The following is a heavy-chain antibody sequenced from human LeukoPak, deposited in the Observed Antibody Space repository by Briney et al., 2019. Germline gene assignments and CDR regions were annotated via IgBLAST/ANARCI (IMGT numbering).Heavy chain of an antibody. CDR1: GGSFSGYY. J-gene: IGHJ6*02. Sequence: SETLSLTCAVYGGSFSGYYWSWIRQPPGKGLEWIGEINHSGSTNYSPSLKSRVTISVDTSKNQFSLKLSSVTAADTAVYYCARFRKTGTTLGYYYGMDVWGQGTTVTVSS. D-gene: IGHD1-7*01. V-gene: IGHV4-34*01. CDR2: INHSGST. CDR3: ARFRKTGTTLGYYYGMDV.